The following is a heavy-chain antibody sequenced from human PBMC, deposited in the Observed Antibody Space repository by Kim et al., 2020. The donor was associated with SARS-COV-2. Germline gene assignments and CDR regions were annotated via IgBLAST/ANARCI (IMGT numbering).Heavy chain of an antibody. CDR3: ARELTTTDYYYYGMDV. CDR1: GYTFTSYY. J-gene: IGHJ6*02. V-gene: IGHV1-46*01. D-gene: IGHD4-17*01. CDR2: INPSGGST. Sequence: ASVKVSCKASGYTFTSYYMHWVRQAPGQGLEWMGIINPSGGSTSYAQKFQGRVTMTRDTSTSTVYMELSSLRSEDTAVYYCARELTTTDYYYYGMDVWGQGTTVTVSS.